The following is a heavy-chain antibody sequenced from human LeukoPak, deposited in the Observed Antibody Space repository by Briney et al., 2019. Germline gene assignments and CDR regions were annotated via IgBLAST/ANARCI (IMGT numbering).Heavy chain of an antibody. CDR1: GGSVSSGSYY. V-gene: IGHV4-61*01. CDR2: IYYSGST. J-gene: IGHJ4*02. D-gene: IGHD5-24*01. CDR3: AKDRSLGYNPPGFDY. Sequence: SETLSLTCTVSGGSVSSGSYYWSWIRQPPGKGLEWIGYIYYSGSTNYNPSLKSRVTISADTSKNQFSLKLSSVTAADTAVYYCAKDRSLGYNPPGFDYWGQGTLVTVSS.